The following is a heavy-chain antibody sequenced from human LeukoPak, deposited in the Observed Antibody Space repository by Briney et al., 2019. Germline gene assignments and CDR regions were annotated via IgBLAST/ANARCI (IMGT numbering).Heavy chain of an antibody. J-gene: IGHJ5*02. CDR3: ARDLGQYYDTSDNWFDP. CDR1: GFTFSSYS. CDR2: ISSSSIYI. Sequence: GGSLRLSCAASGFTFSSYSMNWVRQAPGKGLEWVSSISSSSIYIYYADSVKGRFTISRDNAKNTLNLQMNSLRAEDTAVYYCARDLGQYYDTSDNWFDPWGQGTLVTVSS. D-gene: IGHD3-22*01. V-gene: IGHV3-21*01.